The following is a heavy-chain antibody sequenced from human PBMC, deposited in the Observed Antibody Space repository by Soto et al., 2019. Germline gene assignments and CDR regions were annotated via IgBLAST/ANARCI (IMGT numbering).Heavy chain of an antibody. CDR2: ISLYSDGT. D-gene: IGHD2-2*01. CDR3: ARVVPGAEAWFGP. V-gene: IGHV1-18*01. J-gene: IGHJ5*02. Sequence: SVNVSCKTSGYTFSNYGITSVRQAPGQPLEWLGWISLYSDGTNYAQKFQGRVSMTTDTSTTTAYMELRSLRSDDTAVYYWARVVPGAEAWFGPWGQGTLVTVSS. CDR1: GYTFSNYG.